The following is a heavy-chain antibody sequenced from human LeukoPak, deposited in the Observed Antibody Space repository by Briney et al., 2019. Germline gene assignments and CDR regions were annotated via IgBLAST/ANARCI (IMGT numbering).Heavy chain of an antibody. CDR3: VRDRDGSHDY. V-gene: IGHV4-34*01. CDR1: GGSFSGYF. Sequence: SETLSLTCAVYGGSFSGYFWTWIRQPPGKGLEWIGEINHSGSTNYSPSLKSRVTMSLDTSKNQFSLKLNSVTAAGTAVYYCVRDRDGSHDYWGQGTQVTVSS. D-gene: IGHD1-26*01. J-gene: IGHJ4*02. CDR2: INHSGST.